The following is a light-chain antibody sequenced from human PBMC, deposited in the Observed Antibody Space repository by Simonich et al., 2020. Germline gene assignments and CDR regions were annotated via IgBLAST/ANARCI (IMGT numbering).Light chain of an antibody. CDR2: WAS. CDR3: QQYGSSLYT. V-gene: IGKV4-1*01. J-gene: IGKJ2*01. Sequence: DIVMTQSPDSLAVSLGERATINCKSSQCVLYSSNNKNYLAWYQQKPGQPPKLLIYWASTRESGVPDRFSGSGSGTDFTLTISRLEPEDFAVYYCQQYGSSLYTFGQGTKLEIK. CDR1: QCVLYSSNNKNY.